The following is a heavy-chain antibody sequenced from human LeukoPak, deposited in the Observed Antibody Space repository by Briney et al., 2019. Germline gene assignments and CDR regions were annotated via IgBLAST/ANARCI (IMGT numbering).Heavy chain of an antibody. J-gene: IGHJ4*02. CDR3: ARATSGWSPPDY. D-gene: IGHD6-19*01. CDR2: ISGTSGST. CDR1: GFTVSSNS. Sequence: PGGSLRLSCLVSGFTVSSNSMTWVRQAPGKGLEWVSGISGTSGSTYYADSVKGRFTISRDNSNNTLYLLMNSLRAADTAVYYCARATSGWSPPDYWGQGTLVTVSS. V-gene: IGHV3-23*01.